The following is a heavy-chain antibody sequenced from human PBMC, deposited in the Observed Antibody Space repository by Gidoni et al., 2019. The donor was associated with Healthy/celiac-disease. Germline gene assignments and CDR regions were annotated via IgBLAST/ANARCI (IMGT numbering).Heavy chain of an antibody. D-gene: IGHD1-1*01. CDR1: GFPFTSSA. J-gene: IGHJ4*02. CDR3: AAGSRHRGLLEINY. CDR2: IVVGSGNT. V-gene: IGHV1-58*02. Sequence: QMQLVQSGPEVTNPGTSVKVSCKASGFPFTSSAMQWVRQARGQRLEWIGWIVVGSGNTNYAKKFQERVTITRDMSTSTAYMELSSLRSEDTAVYYCAAGSRHRGLLEINYWGQGTLVTVSS.